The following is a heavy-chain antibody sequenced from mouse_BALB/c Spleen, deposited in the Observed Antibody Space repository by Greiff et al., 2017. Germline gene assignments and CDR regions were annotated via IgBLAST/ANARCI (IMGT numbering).Heavy chain of an antibody. CDR3: AREVEAMDY. Sequence: EVQLQESGPGLVKPSQSLSLTCTVTGYSITSDYAWNWIRQFPGNKLEWMGYISYSGSTSYNPSLKSRISITRDTSKNQFFLQLNSVTTEDTATYYCAREVEAMDYWGQGTSVTVSS. J-gene: IGHJ4*01. V-gene: IGHV3-2*02. D-gene: IGHD1-1*01. CDR1: GYSITSDYA. CDR2: ISYSGST.